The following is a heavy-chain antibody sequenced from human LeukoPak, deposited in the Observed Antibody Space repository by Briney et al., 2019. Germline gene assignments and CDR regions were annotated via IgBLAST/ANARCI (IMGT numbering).Heavy chain of an antibody. CDR3: ARGGVPAAHFDY. CDR1: GGSFSGYY. J-gene: IGHJ4*02. CDR2: INHSGST. D-gene: IGHD2-2*01. Sequence: SETLSLTCAVYGGSFSGYYWSWIRQPPGKGLEWIGEINHSGSTNYNPSLKSRVTISVDTSKNQFSLKLSSVTAADTAVYYCARGGVPAAHFDYWGQGTLVTVSS. V-gene: IGHV4-34*01.